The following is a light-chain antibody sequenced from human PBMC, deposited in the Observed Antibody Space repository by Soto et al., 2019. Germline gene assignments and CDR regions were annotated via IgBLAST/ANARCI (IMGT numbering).Light chain of an antibody. CDR3: KRYDSYTWT. CDR2: DAS. V-gene: IGKV1-5*01. J-gene: IGKJ1*01. Sequence: DIQMTQSPSTLSASVGDRVTITCRASLTLSNWLAWYQQKPGKASKLLSFDASNLEGGLPSRFNGSGAGTELPLAIRSLEPNEFATYYCKRYDSYTWTVRQGTKVQIK. CDR1: LTLSNW.